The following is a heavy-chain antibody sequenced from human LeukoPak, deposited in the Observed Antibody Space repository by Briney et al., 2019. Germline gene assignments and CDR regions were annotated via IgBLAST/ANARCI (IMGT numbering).Heavy chain of an antibody. V-gene: IGHV3-23*01. CDR2: ISGSGSNT. CDR1: GFTFSNYA. Sequence: GGSLRLSCAASGFTFSNYAMSWVRRAPGKGLEWVSGISGSGSNTYYADSVKGRFTVSRDNSKNTLSLQMNGLRADDTAVFYCAKSQCESPTRCAKNYYYYTDVWGEGTTVTVSS. CDR3: AKSQCESPTRCAKNYYYYTDV. J-gene: IGHJ6*03. D-gene: IGHD2-2*01.